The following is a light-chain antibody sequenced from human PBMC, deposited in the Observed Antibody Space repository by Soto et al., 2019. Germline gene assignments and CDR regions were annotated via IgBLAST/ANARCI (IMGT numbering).Light chain of an antibody. CDR3: SSHAGSNNFPYV. CDR2: DVT. CDR1: SSDVGGYNY. J-gene: IGLJ1*01. V-gene: IGLV2-11*01. Sequence: QSALTQPRSVSGSPGQSVTISCTGTSSDVGGYNYVSWYQQHPGKAPKLMIYDVTTRPSGVPDRFSGSKSGNTASLTISGLQAEDEADYYCSSHAGSNNFPYVFGTGTKVTVL.